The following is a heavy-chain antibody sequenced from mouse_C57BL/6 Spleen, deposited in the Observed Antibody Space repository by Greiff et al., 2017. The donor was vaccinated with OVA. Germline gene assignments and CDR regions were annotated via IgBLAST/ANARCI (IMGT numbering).Heavy chain of an antibody. D-gene: IGHD1-1*01. CDR1: GYTFTSYW. CDR2: INPSSGYT. J-gene: IGHJ4*01. Sequence: VKLLESGAELAKPGASVKLSCKASGYTFTSYWMHWVKQRPGQGLEWIGYINPSSGYTKYNQKFKDKATLTADKFSSTAYMQLSSLTYEDSAVYYCARGRDYGYGSSYDAMDYWGQGTSVTVSS. CDR3: ARGRDYGYGSSYDAMDY. V-gene: IGHV1-7*01.